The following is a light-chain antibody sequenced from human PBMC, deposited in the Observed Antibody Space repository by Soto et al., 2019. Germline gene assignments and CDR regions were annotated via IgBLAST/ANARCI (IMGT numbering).Light chain of an antibody. CDR1: SSDVGGYNS. CDR3: SSFTSNMTNV. CDR2: GVT. J-gene: IGLJ1*01. Sequence: QSVLTQPASVSGSPGQSITISCTGTSSDVGGYNSVSWYQQHPGKAPKLILYGVTDRPSGVSYRFSGSKSGNTASLTISGLQAADEADYFCSSFTSNMTNVFGSGTKVTVL. V-gene: IGLV2-14*01.